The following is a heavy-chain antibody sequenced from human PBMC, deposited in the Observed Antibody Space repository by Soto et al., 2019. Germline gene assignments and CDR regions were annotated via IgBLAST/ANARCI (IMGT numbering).Heavy chain of an antibody. J-gene: IGHJ4*02. V-gene: IGHV4-4*02. CDR2: IYHSGST. D-gene: IGHD6-13*01. Sequence: RQPPGKGLEWIGEIYHSGSTNYNPSLKSRVTISVDKSKNQFSLKLSSVTAADTAVYYCAGASAAGTYFDYWGQGTLVTVSS. CDR3: AGASAAGTYFDY.